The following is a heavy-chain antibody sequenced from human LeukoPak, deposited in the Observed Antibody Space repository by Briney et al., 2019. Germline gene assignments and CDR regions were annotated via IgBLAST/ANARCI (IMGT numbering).Heavy chain of an antibody. Sequence: GGSLRLSCAASEFTFSSYAMSWVRQAPGKGLEWVSAISGSGGSTYYADSVKGRFTISRDNSKNTLYLQMNSLRAEDTAVYYCAKVSAGYSYGPIYFDYWGQGTLVTVSS. D-gene: IGHD5-18*01. CDR2: ISGSGGST. J-gene: IGHJ4*02. CDR1: EFTFSSYA. V-gene: IGHV3-23*01. CDR3: AKVSAGYSYGPIYFDY.